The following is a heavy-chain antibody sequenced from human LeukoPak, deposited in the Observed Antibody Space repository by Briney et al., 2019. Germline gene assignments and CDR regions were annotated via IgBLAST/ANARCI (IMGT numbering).Heavy chain of an antibody. J-gene: IGHJ3*02. CDR1: AFTFSNYA. CDR2: ISSSGGST. V-gene: IGHV3-64*04. D-gene: IGHD4-23*01. Sequence: GGSLRLSCSASAFTFSNYAMHWVRQAPGKGLEYVSAISSSGGSTYYADSVKGRFTISRDNSKNTLYLQMNSLRAEDTAVYYCAKAAHYGGNSAFDIWGQGTMVTVSS. CDR3: AKAAHYGGNSAFDI.